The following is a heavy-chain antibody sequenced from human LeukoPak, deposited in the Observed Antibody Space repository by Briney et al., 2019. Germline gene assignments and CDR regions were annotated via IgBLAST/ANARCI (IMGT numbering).Heavy chain of an antibody. J-gene: IGHJ4*02. Sequence: PSETLSLTCAVYGGSFSGYYWSWIRQPPGKGLEWTGEINHSGSTNYNPSLKSRVTISVDTSKNQFSLKLSSVTAADTAVYYCARGLPAFGGVIAFFDYWGQGTLVTVSS. CDR3: ARGLPAFGGVIAFFDY. V-gene: IGHV4-34*01. CDR1: GGSFSGYY. CDR2: INHSGST. D-gene: IGHD3-16*02.